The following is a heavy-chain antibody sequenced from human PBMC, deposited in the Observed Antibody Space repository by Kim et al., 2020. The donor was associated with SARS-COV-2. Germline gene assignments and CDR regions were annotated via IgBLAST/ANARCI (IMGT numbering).Heavy chain of an antibody. CDR1: GFTFSSYA. Sequence: GGSLRLSCAASGFTFSSYAMHWVRQAPGKGLEWVAVISYDGSNKYYADSVKGRFTISRDNSKNTLYLQMNSLRAEDTAVYYCARGDSTLGLTAAAGRKGYFDYWGQGTLVTVSS. CDR3: ARGDSTLGLTAAAGRKGYFDY. D-gene: IGHD6-13*01. J-gene: IGHJ4*02. CDR2: ISYDGSNK. V-gene: IGHV3-30-3*01.